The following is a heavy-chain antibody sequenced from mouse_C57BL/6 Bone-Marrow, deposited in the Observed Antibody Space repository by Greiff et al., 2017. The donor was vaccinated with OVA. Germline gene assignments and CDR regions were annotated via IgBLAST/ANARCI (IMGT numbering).Heavy chain of an antibody. CDR3: TSYGNFDD. J-gene: IGHJ2*01. V-gene: IGHV14-4*01. CDR1: GFNIKDDY. D-gene: IGHD2-1*01. CDR2: IDPENGDT. Sequence: SGAELVRPGASVKLSCTASGFNIKDDYMHWVKQRPEQGLEWIGWIDPENGDTEYASKFQGKATITADTSSNTAYLQLSSLTSEDTAVYYCTSYGNFDDWGQGTTLTVSS.